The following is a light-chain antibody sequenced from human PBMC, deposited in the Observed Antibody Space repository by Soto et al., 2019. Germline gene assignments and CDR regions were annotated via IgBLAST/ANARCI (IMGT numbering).Light chain of an antibody. J-gene: IGKJ2*01. V-gene: IGKV1-39*01. CDR1: QSISSS. CDR2: AAS. CDR3: QQSYNTPYT. Sequence: DIQMTQSPSSLSASVGGRVTITCRASQSISSSLYWYQQKPGKAPNLLIYAASILQGGVPSRFSGSGSGTDFTLTISSLQLEDFAVYYCQQSYNTPYTIGQGTTLEIK.